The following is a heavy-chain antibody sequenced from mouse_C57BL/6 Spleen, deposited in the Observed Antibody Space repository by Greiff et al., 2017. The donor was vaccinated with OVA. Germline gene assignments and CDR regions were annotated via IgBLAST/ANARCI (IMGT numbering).Heavy chain of an antibody. V-gene: IGHV1-81*01. D-gene: IGHD1-1*01. CDR3: ARSDYGSRDWDFDV. Sequence: QVQLQQSGAELARPGASVKLSCKASGYTFTSYGISWVKQRTGQGLEWIGEIYPRSGNTYYNEKFKGKATLTADKSSSTAYMELRSLTSEDSAVYFCARSDYGSRDWDFDVWGTGTTVTVSS. CDR2: IYPRSGNT. J-gene: IGHJ1*03. CDR1: GYTFTSYG.